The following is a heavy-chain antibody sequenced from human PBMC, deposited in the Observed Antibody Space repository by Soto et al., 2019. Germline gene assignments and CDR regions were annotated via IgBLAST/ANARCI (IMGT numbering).Heavy chain of an antibody. CDR2: ISGSGGT. Sequence: PGGSLRLSCAASGFTFGSYSMTWVRQAPGKGLVWVSEISGSGGTYYADSVKGRFTISRDNSKNTLYLQMTSLRGEDTAVYYCAKGVGYRLFSSKFDSWGQGTLVTVSS. D-gene: IGHD2-2*01. CDR3: AKGVGYRLFSSKFDS. J-gene: IGHJ4*02. CDR1: GFTFGSYS. V-gene: IGHV3-23*01.